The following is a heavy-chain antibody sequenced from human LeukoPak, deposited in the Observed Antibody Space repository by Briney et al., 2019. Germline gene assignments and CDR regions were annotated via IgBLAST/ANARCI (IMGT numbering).Heavy chain of an antibody. V-gene: IGHV3-33*08. Sequence: PGGSLRLSCAASGFTFSSYAMHWVRQAPGKGLEWVAVIWYDGSNKYYADSVKGRFTISRDNSKNTLYLQMNSLRAEDTAVYYCARDYAEGSGWFDFGYWGQGTLVTVSS. J-gene: IGHJ4*02. CDR3: ARDYAEGSGWFDFGY. D-gene: IGHD6-19*01. CDR2: IWYDGSNK. CDR1: GFTFSSYA.